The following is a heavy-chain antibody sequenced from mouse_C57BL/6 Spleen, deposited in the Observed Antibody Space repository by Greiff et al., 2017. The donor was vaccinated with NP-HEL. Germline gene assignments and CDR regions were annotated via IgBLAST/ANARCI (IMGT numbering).Heavy chain of an antibody. D-gene: IGHD2-12*01. Sequence: QVQLQQSGPELVKPGASVKISCKASGYAFSSSWMNWVKQRPGKGLEWIGRIYPGDGDTNYNGKFKGKATLTADKSSSTAYMQLSSLTSEDSAVYFCARGVYDYAIDYWGQGTSVTVSS. J-gene: IGHJ4*01. V-gene: IGHV1-82*01. CDR3: ARGVYDYAIDY. CDR1: GYAFSSSW. CDR2: IYPGDGDT.